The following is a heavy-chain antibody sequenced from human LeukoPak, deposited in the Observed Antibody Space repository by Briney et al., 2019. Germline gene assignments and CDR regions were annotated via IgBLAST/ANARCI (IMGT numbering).Heavy chain of an antibody. D-gene: IGHD6-13*01. CDR1: GGTFSSYA. V-gene: IGHV1-69*01. CDR2: IVPIFGTA. CDR3: AMGAPSSSWYLRYYGMDV. Sequence: ASVKVSCKASGGTFSSYAISWVRQATGQGLEWMGGIVPIFGTANYAQKFQGRVTITADESTSTAYMELSSLRSEDTAVYYCAMGAPSSSWYLRYYGMDVWGQGTTVTVSS. J-gene: IGHJ6*02.